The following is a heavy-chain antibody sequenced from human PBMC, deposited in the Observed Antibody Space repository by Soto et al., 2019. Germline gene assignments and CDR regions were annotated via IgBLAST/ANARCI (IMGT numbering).Heavy chain of an antibody. J-gene: IGHJ4*02. CDR2: LTPRGFNT. CDR3: EVSNYLGSGSPYDY. CDR1: GFTLSDRA. D-gene: IGHD3-10*01. Sequence: EVQLLESGGDLVQPGGSLRLSCAAAGFTLSDRAMTCVRQAPGKGLEWVAALTPRGFNTYYTDSVRGRFTIYRDNSRNTLYLEMKSLRAEDTATYYCEVSNYLGSGSPYDYWGQGTRVAVPS. V-gene: IGHV3-23*01.